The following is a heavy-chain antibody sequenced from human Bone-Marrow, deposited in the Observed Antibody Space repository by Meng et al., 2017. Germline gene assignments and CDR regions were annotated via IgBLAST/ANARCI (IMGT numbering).Heavy chain of an antibody. CDR1: GGTFSSYA. V-gene: IGHV1-69*13. CDR3: ARSSRTAMVRVYDAFDI. D-gene: IGHD5-18*01. J-gene: IGHJ3*02. CDR2: IIPIFGTA. Sequence: SVKVSCKASGGTFSSYAISWVRQAPRQGLEWMGGIIPIFGTANYAQKFQGRVTITADESTSTAYMELSSLRSEDTAVYYCARSSRTAMVRVYDAFDIWGQGTMVTVSS.